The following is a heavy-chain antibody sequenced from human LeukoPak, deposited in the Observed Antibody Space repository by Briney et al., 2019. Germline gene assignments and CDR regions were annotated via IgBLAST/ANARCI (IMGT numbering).Heavy chain of an antibody. CDR2: ISSSGSTI. V-gene: IGHV3-11*04. CDR1: GSTFSDYY. Sequence: GGSLRPSCAASGSTFSDYYMSWIRQAPRKGLEWVSYISSSGSTIYYADSVKGRFTISRDNAKTSLYLQMNSLRAEDTAVYYCARDWGVVPAAPTVLSDYWGQGTLVTVSS. CDR3: ARDWGVVPAAPTVLSDY. D-gene: IGHD2-2*01. J-gene: IGHJ4*02.